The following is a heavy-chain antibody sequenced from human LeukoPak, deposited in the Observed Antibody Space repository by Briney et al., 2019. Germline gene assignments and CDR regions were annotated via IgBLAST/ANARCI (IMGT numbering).Heavy chain of an antibody. V-gene: IGHV3-23*01. CDR1: GFTFSNCG. D-gene: IGHD3-22*01. CDR2: ISGSADNT. Sequence: PGGSLRPSCAASGFTFSNCGMIWVRQAPGKGLEWVSTISGSADNTYYEDSVKGRFTFSRDNSKNALYLQMNSLRADDTAVYYCAKKGGGSKYYYDTSGYYPIRNFYFDYWGQGTLVTVSS. CDR3: AKKGGGSKYYYDTSGYYPIRNFYFDY. J-gene: IGHJ4*02.